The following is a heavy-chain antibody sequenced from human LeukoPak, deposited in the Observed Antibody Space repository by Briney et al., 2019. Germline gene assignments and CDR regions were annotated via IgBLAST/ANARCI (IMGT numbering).Heavy chain of an antibody. CDR1: GFTFSSYA. J-gene: IGHJ4*02. Sequence: GGSLRLSCAASGFTFSSYAMSWVRQAPGKGLEWVSAISGSGGSTYYADSVKGRFTISRDNSKNTLYLQMNSLRAEDTAVYYRAKYPEGYSSGWYVPDRYFDYWGQGTLVTVSS. V-gene: IGHV3-23*01. D-gene: IGHD6-19*01. CDR2: ISGSGGST. CDR3: AKYPEGYSSGWYVPDRYFDY.